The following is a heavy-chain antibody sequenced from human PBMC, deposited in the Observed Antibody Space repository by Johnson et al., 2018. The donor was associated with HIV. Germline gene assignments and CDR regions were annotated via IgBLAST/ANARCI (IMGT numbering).Heavy chain of an antibody. CDR3: ARGTIIMFRGVIGFDI. J-gene: IGHJ3*02. CDR2: INGDGSRT. V-gene: IGHV3-74*01. CDR1: GFTFSDHW. Sequence: VQLVESGGGLVQPGGSLRLSCGASGFTFSDHWMQWVRQAPGKGLVWVSRINGDGSRTSYADSVKGRFTIARDNAKNTLFLEMKSLRAEDTAVYYCARGTIIMFRGVIGFDIGGQGTLVTVSS. D-gene: IGHD3-10*01.